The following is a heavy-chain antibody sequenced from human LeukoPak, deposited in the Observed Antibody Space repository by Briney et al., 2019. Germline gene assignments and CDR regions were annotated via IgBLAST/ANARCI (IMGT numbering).Heavy chain of an antibody. CDR2: INHSGST. CDR3: ARGSTSGWASYYFDY. D-gene: IGHD6-19*01. CDR1: GGSISGYY. J-gene: IGHJ4*02. Sequence: SETLSLTCTVSGGSISGYYWSWIRQPPGKGLEWIGEINHSGSTNYNPSLKSRVTISVDTSKNQFSLKLSSVTAADTAVYYCARGSTSGWASYYFDYWGQGTLVTVSS. V-gene: IGHV4-34*01.